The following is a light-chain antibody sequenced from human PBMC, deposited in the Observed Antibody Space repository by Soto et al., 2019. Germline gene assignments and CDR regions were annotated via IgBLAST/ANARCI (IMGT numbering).Light chain of an antibody. J-gene: IGKJ1*01. CDR3: MQALQTPPWT. CDR2: LGS. CDR1: QSLLHSNGYNY. V-gene: IGKV2-28*01. Sequence: DIVMTQSPLSLPVTPGEPASISCRSSQSLLHSNGYNYLDWYLQKPGQSPQLLIYLGSNRASGVPDRFSGSGSGTDFTLKISRAEAEDVGVYYCMQALQTPPWTFGQGTKVDIK.